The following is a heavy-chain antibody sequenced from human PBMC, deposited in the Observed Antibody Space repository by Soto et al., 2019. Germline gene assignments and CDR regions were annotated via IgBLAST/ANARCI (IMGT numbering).Heavy chain of an antibody. V-gene: IGHV4-34*01. CDR1: GGSFSGYY. D-gene: IGHD3-9*01. CDR2: INHSGST. Sequence: SETLPLTCAVYGGSFSGYYWSWIRQPPGKGLEWIGEINHSGSTNYNPSLKSRVTISVDTSKNQLSLKLSSVTAADTAVYYCARRYGYYFDYWGQGTLVTVSS. J-gene: IGHJ4*02. CDR3: ARRYGYYFDY.